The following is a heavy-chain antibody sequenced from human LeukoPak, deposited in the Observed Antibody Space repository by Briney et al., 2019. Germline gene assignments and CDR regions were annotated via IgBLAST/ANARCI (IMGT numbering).Heavy chain of an antibody. J-gene: IGHJ4*02. D-gene: IGHD4-17*01. CDR3: ASSPLGGDYEKNFDY. V-gene: IGHV4-39*07. Sequence: KTSETLSLTCTVSGGSIRSSYYYWGWIRQPPGKGLEWIGSIYDSGSTYYNPSLKSRVTISVDKSKSQFSLKLSSVTAADTAVYYCASSPLGGDYEKNFDYWGQGTLVTVSS. CDR1: GGSIRSSYYY. CDR2: IYDSGST.